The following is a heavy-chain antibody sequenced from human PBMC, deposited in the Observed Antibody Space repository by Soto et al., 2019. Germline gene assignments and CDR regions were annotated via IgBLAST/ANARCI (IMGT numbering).Heavy chain of an antibody. CDR2: ISAYNGNT. J-gene: IGHJ6*02. CDR1: GYTFTSYG. V-gene: IGHV1-18*01. CDR3: ARDDLGYCSSTSCYVVYYYGMDV. Sequence: ASVKVSCKASGYTFTSYGISWVRQAPGQGLEWMGWISAYNGNTNYAQKLQGRVTMTTDTSTSTAYMELRSLRSDDTAVYYCARDDLGYCSSTSCYVVYYYGMDVWGQATTVTVSS. D-gene: IGHD2-2*01.